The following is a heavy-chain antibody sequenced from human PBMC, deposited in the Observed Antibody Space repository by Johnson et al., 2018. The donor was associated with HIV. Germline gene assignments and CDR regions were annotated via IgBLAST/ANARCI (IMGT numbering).Heavy chain of an antibody. CDR2: INWNGGST. CDR3: AKDSGANWNYGAFDI. J-gene: IGHJ3*02. V-gene: IGHV3-20*04. D-gene: IGHD1-7*01. Sequence: VQLVESGGGVVRPGGSLRLSCAASGFTFDDYGMSWVRQAPGKGLEWVSGINWNGGSTGYADSVKGRCTVSRANAKNSLYLQMNSRISEDTAVYYCAKDSGANWNYGAFDIWGQGTMVTVSS. CDR1: GFTFDDYG.